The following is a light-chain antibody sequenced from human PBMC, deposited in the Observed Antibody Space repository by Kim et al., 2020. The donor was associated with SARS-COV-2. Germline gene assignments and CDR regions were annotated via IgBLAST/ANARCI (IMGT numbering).Light chain of an antibody. J-gene: IGLJ1*01. CDR2: QNS. CDR1: NLGDKY. Sequence: EAPGQAATITGSGENLGDKYVWWYQKKPGQSPVLVIYQNSKRASGVPERFSGSNSGNTATLTISGTQAMDEADYYCQAWDTRNYVFGTGTQLTVL. CDR3: QAWDTRNYV. V-gene: IGLV3-1*01.